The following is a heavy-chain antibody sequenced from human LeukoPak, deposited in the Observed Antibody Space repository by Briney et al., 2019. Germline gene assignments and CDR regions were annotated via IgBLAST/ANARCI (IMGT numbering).Heavy chain of an antibody. D-gene: IGHD5-12*01. CDR2: IKGSNDGTT. CDR3: TTDQSVRDSSGYESSAN. CDR1: GFTFSSYS. Sequence: GGSLRLSCAASGFTFSSYSMNWVRQAPGKGLEWVGYIKGSNDGTTDYTAPVQGRFSISRDDSKKMVFLQMNSLNTEDTAVYYCTTDQSVRDSSGYESSANWGQGTLVTVS. J-gene: IGHJ4*02. V-gene: IGHV3-15*01.